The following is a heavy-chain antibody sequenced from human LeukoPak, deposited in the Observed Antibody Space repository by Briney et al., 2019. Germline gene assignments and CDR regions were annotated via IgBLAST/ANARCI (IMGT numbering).Heavy chain of an antibody. CDR1: GYTFTGYY. Sequence: ASVKVSCKASGYTFTGYYLHWVRQAPGQGLEWMGCVNPNSGDTNYAQKFQGSVTMTRDTSISTVYMELSRLRSDDTAVYYCAISMIVVDEHAFDIWGQGTMVTVSS. V-gene: IGHV1-2*02. CDR3: AISMIVVDEHAFDI. D-gene: IGHD3-22*01. CDR2: VNPNSGDT. J-gene: IGHJ3*02.